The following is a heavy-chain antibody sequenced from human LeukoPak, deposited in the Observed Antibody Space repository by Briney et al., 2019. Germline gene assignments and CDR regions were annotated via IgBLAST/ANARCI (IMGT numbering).Heavy chain of an antibody. D-gene: IGHD4-17*01. CDR3: ARSPGDPYYFDY. CDR1: GGSINNYSYY. J-gene: IGHJ4*02. V-gene: IGHV4-39*07. Sequence: SETLSLTCTVSGGSINNYSYYWGWIRQPPGKGLEWIGNIYYSGSTYYSPSLKSRVTISVDTSKNQFSLKLSSVTAADTAVYYCARSPGDPYYFDYWGQGTLVTVSS. CDR2: IYYSGST.